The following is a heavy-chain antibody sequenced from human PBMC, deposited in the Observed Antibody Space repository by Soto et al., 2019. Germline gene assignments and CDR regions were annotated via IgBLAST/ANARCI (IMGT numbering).Heavy chain of an antibody. CDR1: GIDFSNYA. CDR2: SSASGRSR. J-gene: IGHJ1*01. D-gene: IGHD3-9*01. CDR3: AKDGNWLDVYFDV. Sequence: XGSLRLSCVASGIDFSNYAMSWVRQAPGKGLEWVSISSASGRSRYHADSVKGRFTISRDNSKNTLYLHMTNLRAEDTAVYYCAKDGNWLDVYFDVWGQGSPVTVSS. V-gene: IGHV3-23*01.